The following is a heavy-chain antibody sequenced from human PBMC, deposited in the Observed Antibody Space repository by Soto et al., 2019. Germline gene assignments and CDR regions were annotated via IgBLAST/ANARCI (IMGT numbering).Heavy chain of an antibody. CDR3: AREKRYSSWFDY. Sequence: PGGSLRLSCAASGFTFSSYAMHWVRQAPGKGLEWVAVISYDGSNKYYADSVKGRFTISRDNSKNTLYLQMNSLRAEDTAVYYCAREKRYSSWFDYWGQGTLVTVSS. D-gene: IGHD6-13*01. CDR2: ISYDGSNK. J-gene: IGHJ4*02. V-gene: IGHV3-30-3*01. CDR1: GFTFSSYA.